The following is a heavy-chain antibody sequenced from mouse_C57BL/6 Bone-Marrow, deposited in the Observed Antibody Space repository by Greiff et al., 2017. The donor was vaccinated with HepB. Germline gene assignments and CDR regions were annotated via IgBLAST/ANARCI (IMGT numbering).Heavy chain of an antibody. D-gene: IGHD1-1*01. J-gene: IGHJ2*01. V-gene: IGHV1-9*01. CDR3: ARGGDYYYGSSYEGRYFDY. CDR1: GYTFTGYW. Sequence: QVQLQQSGAELMKPGASVKLSCKATGYTFTGYWIEWVKQRPGHGLEWIGEILPGSGSTNYNEKFKGKATFTADTSSNTAYMQLSSLTTEDSAIYYCARGGDYYYGSSYEGRYFDYWGQGTTLTVSS. CDR2: ILPGSGST.